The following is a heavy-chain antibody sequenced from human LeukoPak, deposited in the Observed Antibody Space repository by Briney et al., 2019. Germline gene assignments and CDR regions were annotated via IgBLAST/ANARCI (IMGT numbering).Heavy chain of an antibody. CDR2: TYYRSKWYN. CDR1: GDGVSSNRAS. Sequence: SQTLSLTCAISGDGVSSNRASWTWIRQSPSRGLEWLGRTYYRSKWYNDYAVSLKSRISINPDTSKNQFSLQLNSVTPEGTAVYYCSRSDGASDFDYWGQGTLVTVSS. V-gene: IGHV6-1*01. J-gene: IGHJ4*02. CDR3: SRSDGASDFDY. D-gene: IGHD5-24*01.